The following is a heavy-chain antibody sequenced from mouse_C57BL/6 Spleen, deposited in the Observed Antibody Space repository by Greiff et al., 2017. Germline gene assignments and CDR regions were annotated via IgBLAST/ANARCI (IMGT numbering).Heavy chain of an antibody. Sequence: VQLQQPGAELVRPGSSVKLSCKASGYTFTSYWMDWVKQRPGQGLEWIGNIYPSDSETHYNQKFKDKATLTVDKSSSTAYMQLSSLTSEDSAGDYCARTKYDGSSYAFAYWGQGTLVTVSA. CDR1: GYTFTSYW. CDR2: IYPSDSET. CDR3: ARTKYDGSSYAFAY. J-gene: IGHJ3*01. V-gene: IGHV1-61*01. D-gene: IGHD1-1*01.